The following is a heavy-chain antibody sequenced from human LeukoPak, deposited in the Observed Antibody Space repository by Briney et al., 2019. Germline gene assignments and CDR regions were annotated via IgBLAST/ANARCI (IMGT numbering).Heavy chain of an antibody. V-gene: IGHV1-2*02. CDR2: INPNSGGT. Sequence: ASVKVSCKASGYTFTGYYMHWVRPAPGQGGEWVGGINPNSGGTNYAQKFQGRGTMTRDTSISTAYMELSRLRSDDTAVYYCARAAGSGSYYESFYWGQGTLVTVSS. CDR3: ARAAGSGSYYESFY. D-gene: IGHD3-10*01. CDR1: GYTFTGYY. J-gene: IGHJ4*02.